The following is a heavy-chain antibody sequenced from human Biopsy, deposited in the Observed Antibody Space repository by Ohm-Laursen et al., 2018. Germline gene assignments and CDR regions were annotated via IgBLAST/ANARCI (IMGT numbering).Heavy chain of an antibody. Sequence: ASVKVSCKASGYTFTGYYMHWVRQAPGQGLEWMGWINPDSGVTNYAQKFQGRVTMTRDTSISTAYMELSRLGSDDTAVYYCARDKYRSWNYFDNWGQGSLVTVSS. J-gene: IGHJ4*02. V-gene: IGHV1-2*02. D-gene: IGHD6-19*01. CDR3: ARDKYRSWNYFDN. CDR2: INPDSGVT. CDR1: GYTFTGYY.